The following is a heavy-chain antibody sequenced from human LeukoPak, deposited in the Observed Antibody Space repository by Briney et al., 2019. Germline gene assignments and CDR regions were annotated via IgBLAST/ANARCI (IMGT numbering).Heavy chain of an antibody. CDR3: ARVVDDILTGYYNLIDY. J-gene: IGHJ4*02. Sequence: GGSLRLSCAASGFTVSSNYMSWVRQAPGKGLEWVSVIYSGGSTYYADSVKGRFTISRDNSKNTLYLQMNSLRAEDTAVYYCARVVDDILTGYYNLIDYWGQGTLVTVSS. CDR2: IYSGGST. D-gene: IGHD3-9*01. V-gene: IGHV3-53*01. CDR1: GFTVSSNY.